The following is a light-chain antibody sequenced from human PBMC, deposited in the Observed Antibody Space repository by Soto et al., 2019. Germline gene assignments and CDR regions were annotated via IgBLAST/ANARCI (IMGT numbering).Light chain of an antibody. CDR2: GAS. CDR1: ESVSTSY. Sequence: EIVLTQSPGTLSFSPGERATLSCRASESVSTSYLAWYQQSPGQAPRLLIYGASNRATGIPDRFSGSGSGTDFTLTISRLEPEDFAVYYCQQYGSSPPITFGQGTRLEIK. V-gene: IGKV3-20*01. CDR3: QQYGSSPPIT. J-gene: IGKJ5*01.